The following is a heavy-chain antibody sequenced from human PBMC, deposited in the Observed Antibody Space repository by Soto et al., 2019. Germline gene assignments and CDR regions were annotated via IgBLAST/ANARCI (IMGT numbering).Heavy chain of an antibody. V-gene: IGHV3-33*01. D-gene: IGHD2-15*01. CDR1: GFTFSSYG. CDR2: IWSDGSNK. Sequence: QVQLVESGGGVVQPGRSLRLSCAASGFTFSSYGMHWVRQAPGKGLEWVAVIWSDGSNKYYADSVKGRFTISRDNSKNTLYLQMNSLRAEDTAVYYCARDGSYCSGGSCYLLDAFDIWGQGTMVTVSS. CDR3: ARDGSYCSGGSCYLLDAFDI. J-gene: IGHJ3*02.